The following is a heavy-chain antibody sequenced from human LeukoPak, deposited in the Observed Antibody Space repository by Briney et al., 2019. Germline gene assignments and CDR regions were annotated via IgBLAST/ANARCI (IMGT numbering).Heavy chain of an antibody. V-gene: IGHV3-33*01. CDR3: ARDGGVYCSNDVCYTESFDY. Sequence: GRSLRLSCAASGFPFSSFGMHWVRQSPGKGLEWVAVIWYEGSKTYYEESVKGRFTISRDNSKNTLSLQMNSLRADDTAMYYCARDGGVYCSNDVCYTESFDYWGQGALVTVSS. D-gene: IGHD2-8*01. CDR2: IWYEGSKT. J-gene: IGHJ4*02. CDR1: GFPFSSFG.